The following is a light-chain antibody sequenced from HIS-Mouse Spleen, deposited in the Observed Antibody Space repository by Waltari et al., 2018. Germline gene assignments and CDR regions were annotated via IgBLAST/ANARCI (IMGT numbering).Light chain of an antibody. Sequence: DIQLTQSPSFLSSSVADRVTITCRASQGIRSYLTWYQQKPGKAPKLLIYAASTLQSGVPSRFSGSGSGTEFTLTISSLQPEDFATYYCQQLNSYPPTFGQGTKVEIK. J-gene: IGKJ1*01. CDR2: AAS. V-gene: IGKV1-9*01. CDR1: QGIRSY. CDR3: QQLNSYPPT.